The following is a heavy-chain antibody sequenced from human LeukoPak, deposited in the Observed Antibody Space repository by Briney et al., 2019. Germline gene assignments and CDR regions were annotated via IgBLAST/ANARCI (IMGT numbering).Heavy chain of an antibody. CDR2: ISGSGGST. CDR1: GFTFSSYA. CDR3: AKGGLGVGSSWYYMDV. V-gene: IGHV3-23*01. J-gene: IGHJ6*03. D-gene: IGHD6-13*01. Sequence: PGGSLRLSCAASGFTFSSYAMSWVRQAPGKGLEWVSAISGSGGSTYYADSVKGRFTISRDNSKNTLYLQMNSLRAEDTAVYYCAKGGLGVGSSWYYMDVWGKGTTVTISS.